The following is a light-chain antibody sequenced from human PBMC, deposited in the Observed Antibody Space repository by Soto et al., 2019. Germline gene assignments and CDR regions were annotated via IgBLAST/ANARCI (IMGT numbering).Light chain of an antibody. CDR3: QQYYTFPYT. Sequence: VIWMTQSPSLISASTGDRVNISCRMSQAISSHLAWYQQKPGQAPNLLLFGTSTLQNGVPSRFNGSGSGTDFTLSISSLQSEDFATYYCQQYYTFPYTFGRGTKV. CDR1: QAISSH. CDR2: GTS. V-gene: IGKV1D-8*01. J-gene: IGKJ2*01.